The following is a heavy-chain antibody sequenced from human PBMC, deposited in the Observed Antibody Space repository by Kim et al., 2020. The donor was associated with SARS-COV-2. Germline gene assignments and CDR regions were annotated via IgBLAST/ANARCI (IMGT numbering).Heavy chain of an antibody. V-gene: IGHV4-39*01. CDR3: ARHGCDYIRCWFDP. CDR2: IYYSGST. Sequence: SETLSLTCTVSGGSISSSSYNWGWIRQPPGKGLEWIGSIYYSGSTYYNPSLKSRVTISVDTSKNQFSLKLSSVTAADTAVYYCARHGCDYIRCWFDPWGQGTLVTVSS. CDR1: GGSISSSSYN. J-gene: IGHJ5*02. D-gene: IGHD4-17*01.